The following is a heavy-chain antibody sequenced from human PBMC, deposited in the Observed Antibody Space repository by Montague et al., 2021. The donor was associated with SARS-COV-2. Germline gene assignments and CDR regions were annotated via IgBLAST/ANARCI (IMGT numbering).Heavy chain of an antibody. CDR3: VAAGYYSLDH. J-gene: IGHJ4*02. Sequence: SETLSPTCGVSGGSISGSNWWSWVRQPPGKGLEWIGEIYHTGSTNYNPSLKSRVTISVDKSKNQFSLKLTPVTAADTAVYYCVAAGYYSLDHWGQGTLVTVSS. CDR2: IYHTGST. D-gene: IGHD3-10*01. V-gene: IGHV4-4*02. CDR1: GGSISGSNW.